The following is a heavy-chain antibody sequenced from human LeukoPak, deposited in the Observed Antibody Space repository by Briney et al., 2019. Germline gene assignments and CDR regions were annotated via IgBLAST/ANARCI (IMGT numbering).Heavy chain of an antibody. CDR1: GFTFSSYG. CDR2: IRDDGTNT. D-gene: IGHD3-3*01. Sequence: GGSLRLSCAASGFTFSSYGMHWVRQAPGKGLEWVACIRDDGTNTYYADSGKGRFTISRDNSKNTLYLQMISLRAEDTAVYYCAKDRSFWSGYYWARSGDFDYWGQGTLVTVSS. V-gene: IGHV3-30*02. J-gene: IGHJ4*02. CDR3: AKDRSFWSGYYWARSGDFDY.